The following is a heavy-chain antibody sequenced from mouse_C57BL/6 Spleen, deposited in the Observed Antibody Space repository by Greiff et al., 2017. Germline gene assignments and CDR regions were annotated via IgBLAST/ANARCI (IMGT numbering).Heavy chain of an antibody. CDR3: ARDYYSNCDYAMDY. Sequence: VQLQQSGPGLVKPSQSLSLTCSVTGYSITSGYYWNWIRQFPGNKLEWMGYISYDGSNNYNPSLKNRISITRDTSKNQFFLKLNSVTTEDTATYYCARDYYSNCDYAMDYWGQGTSVTVSS. D-gene: IGHD2-5*01. V-gene: IGHV3-6*01. CDR1: GYSITSGYY. J-gene: IGHJ4*01. CDR2: ISYDGSN.